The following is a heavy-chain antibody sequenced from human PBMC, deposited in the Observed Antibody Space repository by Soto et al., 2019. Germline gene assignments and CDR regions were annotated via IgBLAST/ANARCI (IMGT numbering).Heavy chain of an antibody. CDR2: IGTAGDT. D-gene: IGHD2-21*01. CDR1: GFTFSSYD. V-gene: IGHV3-13*01. Sequence: GGSLRLSCAASGFTFSSYDMHWVRQATGKGLEWVSAIGTAGDTYYPGSVKGRFTISRENAKNSLYLQMNSLRAGDTAVYYCARVFLGPYYYYMDVWGKGTTVTVSS. J-gene: IGHJ6*03. CDR3: ARVFLGPYYYYMDV.